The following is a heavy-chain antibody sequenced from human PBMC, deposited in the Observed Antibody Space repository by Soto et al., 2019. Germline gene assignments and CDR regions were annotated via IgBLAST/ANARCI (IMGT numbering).Heavy chain of an antibody. CDR3: ARDGVVLDFWNPIWFDP. Sequence: VFLVQSGAEVKRPGASVKVSCKASGYIFSGYYMHWVRQAPGQGLEWMGWINPNSGGTNYAQRFQGRVTRTRDTSISTVSMELSRLASDDTAVYYCARDGVVLDFWNPIWFDPWGQGTLVTVSS. J-gene: IGHJ5*02. CDR2: INPNSGGT. V-gene: IGHV1-2*02. CDR1: GYIFSGYY. D-gene: IGHD3-3*01.